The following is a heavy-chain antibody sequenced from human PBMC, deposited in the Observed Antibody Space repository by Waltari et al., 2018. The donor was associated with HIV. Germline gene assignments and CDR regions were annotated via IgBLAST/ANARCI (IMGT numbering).Heavy chain of an antibody. J-gene: IGHJ6*02. CDR3: ARDRFGELYYYYGMDV. Sequence: QLQLQESGPGLVKPSETLSLTCTVSGGSISSSSYYWGWIRQPPGKGLEWIGSIYYSGSTYYNPSLKSRVTISVDTSKNQFSLKLSSVTAADTAVYYCARDRFGELYYYYGMDVWGQGTTVTVSS. CDR2: IYYSGST. D-gene: IGHD3-10*01. V-gene: IGHV4-39*07. CDR1: GGSISSSSYY.